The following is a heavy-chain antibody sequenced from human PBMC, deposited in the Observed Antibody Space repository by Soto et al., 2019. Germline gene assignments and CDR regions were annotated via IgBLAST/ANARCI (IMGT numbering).Heavy chain of an antibody. CDR1: GFTFGDYA. CDR3: TGFNNYYGSGSGFDY. V-gene: IGHV3-49*03. CDR2: IRSKAYGGTT. J-gene: IGHJ4*02. D-gene: IGHD3-10*01. Sequence: GGSLRLSCTASGFTFGDYAMSWFRQAPGKGLEWVGFIRSKAYGGTTEYAASVKGRFTISRDDSKSIAYLQMNSLKTEDTAVYYCTGFNNYYGSGSGFDYWGQGTLVTVSS.